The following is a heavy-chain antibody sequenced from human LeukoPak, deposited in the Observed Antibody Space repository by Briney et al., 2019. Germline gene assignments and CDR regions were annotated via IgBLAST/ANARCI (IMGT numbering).Heavy chain of an antibody. Sequence: GGALRPSFAAPGFHFNNYAMGWGRPAPGGGAGRGSIIATDGGSAYYADSVKGRFTMSRDNSKNGLYLQMSSLRAEDTALYYCARCSGGTCYSFHYWGQGTLVTVSS. CDR2: IATDGGSA. D-gene: IGHD2-15*01. V-gene: IGHV3-23*03. CDR3: ARCSGGTCYSFHY. J-gene: IGHJ4*02. CDR1: GFHFNNYA.